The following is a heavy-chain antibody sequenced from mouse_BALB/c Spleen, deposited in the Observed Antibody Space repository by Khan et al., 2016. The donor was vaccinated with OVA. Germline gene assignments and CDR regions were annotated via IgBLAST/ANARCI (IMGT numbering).Heavy chain of an antibody. Sequence: QVQLKESGPGLVAPSQSLSITCTVSGFSLSNYGVHWVRQPPGKGLEWLGVIWTGGITNYNSALMSRLSISKDNSKSQVFLKMNRLQTDDTAIYYCARSYDYDVWVFAYWGQGTLVTVSA. D-gene: IGHD2-4*01. CDR2: IWTGGIT. CDR1: GFSLSNYG. V-gene: IGHV2-9*02. J-gene: IGHJ3*01. CDR3: ARSYDYDVWVFAY.